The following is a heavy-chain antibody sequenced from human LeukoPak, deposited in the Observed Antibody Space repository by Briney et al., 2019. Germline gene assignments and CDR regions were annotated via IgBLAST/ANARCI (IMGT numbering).Heavy chain of an antibody. J-gene: IGHJ4*02. Sequence: PGGSLRLSCAASGFSVSSNYMTWVRQAPGKGLEWVSVIFNGGSTYYADSVKGRFTISTDNSKNMVYLQMNSLRDEDTAVYYCARGLFTSGSYYNFFDYWAREPWSPSPQ. CDR2: IFNGGST. V-gene: IGHV3-66*01. D-gene: IGHD3-10*01. CDR3: ARGLFTSGSYYNFFDY. CDR1: GFSVSSNY.